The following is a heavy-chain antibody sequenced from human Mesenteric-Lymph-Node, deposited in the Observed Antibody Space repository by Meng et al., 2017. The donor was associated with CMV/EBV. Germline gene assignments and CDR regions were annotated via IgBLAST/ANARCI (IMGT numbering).Heavy chain of an antibody. J-gene: IGHJ4*02. CDR2: ISGSGGST. V-gene: IGHV3-23*01. Sequence: GESLKISFVASGFSFSSYAMTWVRQAPGKGLEWVSAISGSGGSTSYAESVKGRFTFSRDNSKNTLYLQMKSLRAEDTAVYYCAKTPYYDFWSGYRLEYWGQGTLVTVSS. D-gene: IGHD3-3*01. CDR1: GFSFSSYA. CDR3: AKTPYYDFWSGYRLEY.